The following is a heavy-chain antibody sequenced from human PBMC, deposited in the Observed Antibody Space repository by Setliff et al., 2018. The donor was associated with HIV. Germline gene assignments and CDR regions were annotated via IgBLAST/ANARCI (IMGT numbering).Heavy chain of an antibody. D-gene: IGHD3-9*01. CDR3: ARAYDTLTGYYDY. CDR1: GFTLSEVS. V-gene: IGHV1-18*01. CDR2: ISVYNGYT. Sequence: ASVKVSCKVFGFTLSEVSIHWVRQAPGKGLEWMGWISVYNGYTNYAQKLQDRVIMTTDTSTSTAYMELRSLRSDDTAVYYCARAYDTLTGYYDYWGQGTLVTVSS. J-gene: IGHJ4*02.